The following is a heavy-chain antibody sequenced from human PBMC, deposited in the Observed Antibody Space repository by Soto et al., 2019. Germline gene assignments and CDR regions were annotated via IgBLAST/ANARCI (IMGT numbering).Heavy chain of an antibody. D-gene: IGHD3-22*01. V-gene: IGHV3-15*07. CDR3: TTDSYSTIIIVRFDY. J-gene: IGHJ4*01. Sequence: GGSLRLSCAASGFTFSNAWINWVRQAPGKGLEWVGRIKSKTNGGTTDYAAPVKGRFAISRDDSNNMVYLQMNSLKIEDTAVYYCTTDSYSTIIIVRFDYWGHGTLVTVSS. CDR1: GFTFSNAW. CDR2: IKSKTNGGTT.